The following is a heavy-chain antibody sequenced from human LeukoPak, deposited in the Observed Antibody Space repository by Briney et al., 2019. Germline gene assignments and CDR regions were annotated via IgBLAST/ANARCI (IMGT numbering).Heavy chain of an antibody. CDR3: ARDNSGYYPRAHFDY. CDR1: GFTFSDYY. CDR2: ISSSGSTI. V-gene: IGHV3-11*01. D-gene: IGHD3-22*01. Sequence: GGSLRLSCAASGFTFSDYYMSWIRQAPGKGLEWVSYISSSGSTIYYADSVKGRFTISRDNAKNSLYLQMNSLRAEDTAVYYCARDNSGYYPRAHFDYWGQGTLVTVSS. J-gene: IGHJ4*02.